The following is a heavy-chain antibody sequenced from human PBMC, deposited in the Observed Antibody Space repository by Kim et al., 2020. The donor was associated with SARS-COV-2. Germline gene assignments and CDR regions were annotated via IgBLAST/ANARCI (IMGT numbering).Heavy chain of an antibody. CDR2: TEY. Sequence: TEYYYVDSVKGRFTIFRDNAKNSLYLEMNSLTAEDTALYYCARERNAIDYWGQGTLVTVSS. J-gene: IGHJ4*02. CDR3: ARERNAIDY. V-gene: IGHV3-7*03. D-gene: IGHD2-8*01.